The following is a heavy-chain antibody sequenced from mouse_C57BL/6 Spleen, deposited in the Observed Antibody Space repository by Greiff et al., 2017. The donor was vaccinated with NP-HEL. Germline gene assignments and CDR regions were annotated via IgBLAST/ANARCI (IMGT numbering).Heavy chain of an antibody. CDR1: GFTFSDYG. CDR3: ARKVSTYYGSSYWYFDV. J-gene: IGHJ1*03. V-gene: IGHV5-17*01. D-gene: IGHD1-1*01. Sequence: EVQLQESGGGLVKPGGSLKLSCAASGFTFSDYGMHWVRQAPEKGLEWVAYISSGSSTIYYADTVKGRFTISRDNAKNTLFLQMTSLRSEDTAMYYCARKVSTYYGSSYWYFDVWGTGTTVTVSS. CDR2: ISSGSSTI.